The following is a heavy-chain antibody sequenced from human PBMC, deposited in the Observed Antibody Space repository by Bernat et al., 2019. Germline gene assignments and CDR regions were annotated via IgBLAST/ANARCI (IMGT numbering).Heavy chain of an antibody. Sequence: QVQLVESGGGVVQPGRSLRLSCAASGFAFSTYGMHWVRQALGKGLEWVAVISYDGSNKYYADSVKGRFTMSRDNSKNTLYLQMNSLRPEDTAMYYCASGMGYSRYFDYWGQGTLVTISS. CDR2: ISYDGSNK. D-gene: IGHD1-26*01. J-gene: IGHJ4*02. CDR1: GFAFSTYG. CDR3: ASGMGYSRYFDY. V-gene: IGHV3-30*03.